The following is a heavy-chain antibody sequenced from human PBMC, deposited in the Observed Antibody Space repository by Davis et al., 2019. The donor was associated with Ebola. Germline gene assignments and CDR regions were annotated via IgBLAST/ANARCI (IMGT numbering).Heavy chain of an antibody. CDR3: ARQVQVTMISYWFDP. V-gene: IGHV5-51*01. D-gene: IGHD3-22*01. CDR2: IYPGDSDT. J-gene: IGHJ5*02. CDR1: GYTFTNYW. Sequence: GGSLRLSCQGSGYTFTNYWIGWVRQMPGKGLEWMGIIYPGDSDTRYSPSFQGQVTISADKSISTAYLQWSSLKASDTAMYYCARQVQVTMISYWFDPWGQGTLVTVSS.